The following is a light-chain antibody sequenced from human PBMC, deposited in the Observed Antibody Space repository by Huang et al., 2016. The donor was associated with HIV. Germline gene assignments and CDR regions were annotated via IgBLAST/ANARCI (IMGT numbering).Light chain of an antibody. CDR2: AAS. V-gene: IGKV1-39*01. CDR1: QSVSTY. Sequence: DILMTQSPSSLSASVGDRVTITYRASQSVSTYLNWYQQKPGKAPRLLIYAASSLQSWVPSRFSGSGSGTDFTLTISSLQPDDFATYYCQQSYSTPFYTFGQGTKLEIK. CDR3: QQSYSTPFYT. J-gene: IGKJ2*01.